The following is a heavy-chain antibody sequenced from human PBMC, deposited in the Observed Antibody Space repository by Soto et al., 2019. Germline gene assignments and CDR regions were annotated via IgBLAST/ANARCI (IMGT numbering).Heavy chain of an antibody. D-gene: IGHD5-18*01. CDR3: ALRSDSYGYNYYGMDV. J-gene: IGHJ6*02. Sequence: GGSLRLSCAASGFTFSSYWMHWVRQAPGKGLVWVSRINSDGSSTSYADSVKGRFTISRDNAKNTLYLQMNSLRAEDTAVYYCALRSDSYGYNYYGMDVWGQETTVTVCS. CDR1: GFTFSSYW. CDR2: INSDGSST. V-gene: IGHV3-74*01.